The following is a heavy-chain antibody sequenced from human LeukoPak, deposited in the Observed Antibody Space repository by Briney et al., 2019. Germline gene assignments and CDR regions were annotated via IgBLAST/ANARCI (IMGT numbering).Heavy chain of an antibody. Sequence: PSETLSLTCSVSGVPINSRDYYWNWIRHPPGKGLEWIGSIYYSGNTYYNPSLQSRATISVDTSRDYFSLTLSSVTAADTALYFCSRGAMTAKPADFWGQGTLVTVSS. CDR2: IYYSGNT. V-gene: IGHV4-39*01. D-gene: IGHD2-2*01. CDR3: SRGAMTAKPADF. CDR1: GVPINSRDYY. J-gene: IGHJ4*02.